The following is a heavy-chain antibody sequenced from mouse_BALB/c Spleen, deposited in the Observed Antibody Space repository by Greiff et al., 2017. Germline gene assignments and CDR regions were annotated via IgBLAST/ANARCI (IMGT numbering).Heavy chain of an antibody. D-gene: IGHD2-4*01. J-gene: IGHJ4*01. CDR2: INPSTGYT. CDR3: ARRLGYDYDVYARDY. Sequence: VQLHQSGAELAKPGASVKMSCKASGYTFTRYWVHWVKQRPGQGLEWIGYINPSTGYTEYNQKFKDKATLTADKSSSTAYMQLSSLTSEDSAVYYCARRLGYDYDVYARDYWGQGTSVTVAS. V-gene: IGHV1-7*01. CDR1: GYTFTRYW.